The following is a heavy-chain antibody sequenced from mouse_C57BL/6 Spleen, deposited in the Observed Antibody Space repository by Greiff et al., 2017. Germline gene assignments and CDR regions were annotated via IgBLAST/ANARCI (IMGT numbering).Heavy chain of an antibody. V-gene: IGHV1-26*01. CDR1: GYTFTDYY. CDR3: ARWTRYDYDDAY. D-gene: IGHD2-4*01. J-gene: IGHJ3*01. CDR2: INPNNGGT. Sequence: EVQLQQSGPELVKPGASVKISCKASGYTFTDYYMNWVKQSHGKSLEWIGDINPNNGGTSYNQKFKGKATLTVDKSSSTAYMERRSLTSEDSAVYYCARWTRYDYDDAYWGQGTLVTVSA.